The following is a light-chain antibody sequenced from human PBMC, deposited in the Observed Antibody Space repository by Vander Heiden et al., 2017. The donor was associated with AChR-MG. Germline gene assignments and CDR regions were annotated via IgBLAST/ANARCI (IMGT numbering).Light chain of an antibody. Sequence: EIVLTQSPATLSLSTGERATLACRASQSVSSYLAWYQQKPGQAPRLLIYDASNRATGIPARFSGSGSGTDFTLTISSLEPEDFAVYYCQQRSNWPLTFGHGTKLGIK. V-gene: IGKV3-11*01. J-gene: IGKJ2*01. CDR1: QSVSSY. CDR2: DAS. CDR3: QQRSNWPLT.